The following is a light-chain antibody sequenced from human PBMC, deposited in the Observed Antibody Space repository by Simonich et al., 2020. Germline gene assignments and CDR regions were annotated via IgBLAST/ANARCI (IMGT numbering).Light chain of an antibody. Sequence: DIVRTQSPDSLAVSLGERATINCKSSQSVLYSSNNKNYLAWYQQKPGQPPKLLIYWASTRESGVPDRFSSSGSGTDFTLTISSLQAEDVAVYYCQQYYSTRTFGQGTKVEIK. J-gene: IGKJ1*01. CDR2: WAS. V-gene: IGKV4-1*01. CDR1: QSVLYSSNNKNY. CDR3: QQYYSTRT.